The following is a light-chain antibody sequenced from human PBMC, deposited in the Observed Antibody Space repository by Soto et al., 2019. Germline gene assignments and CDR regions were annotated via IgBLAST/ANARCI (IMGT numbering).Light chain of an antibody. J-gene: IGKJ1*01. Sequence: IQMTQSPSSLSSSLGDRVTITCRASQSISNILNWYQQKPGKAPKLLIYAASTLQIGVPSRFSGSGSGTDFTLTITNLQTEDFATYYCQQSYINTAWTFGQGTKVDIK. CDR2: AAS. CDR1: QSISNI. V-gene: IGKV1-39*01. CDR3: QQSYINTAWT.